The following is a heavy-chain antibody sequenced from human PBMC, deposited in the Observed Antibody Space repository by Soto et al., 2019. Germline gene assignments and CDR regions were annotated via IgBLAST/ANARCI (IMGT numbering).Heavy chain of an antibody. J-gene: IGHJ4*02. CDR2: IIPILGIA. CDR1: GGTFSSYT. CDR3: ARGSGYYDSSGYYGH. V-gene: IGHV1-69*02. Sequence: SVKVSCKASGGTFSSYTISWVRQAPGQGLEWMGRIIPILGIANYAQKFQGRVTITADKSTSTAYMELSSLRSEDTAVYYCARGSGYYDSSGYYGHWGQGTLVTVSS. D-gene: IGHD3-22*01.